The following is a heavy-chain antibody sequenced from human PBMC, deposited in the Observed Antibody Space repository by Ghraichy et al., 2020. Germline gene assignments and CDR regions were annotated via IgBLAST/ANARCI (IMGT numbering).Heavy chain of an antibody. D-gene: IGHD3-22*01. J-gene: IGHJ4*02. V-gene: IGHV4-61*02. Sequence: SETLSLTCTVSGPSISTSTNYWSWIRQPAGKGLEWIGRIYPRGSTDYNPSLKSRVTISLDTSKDQFSLKLSSATAADTAVYYCAREPPTLYYYDSSGFYDYWGQGILVIVSS. CDR1: GPSISTSTNY. CDR2: IYPRGST. CDR3: AREPPTLYYYDSSGFYDY.